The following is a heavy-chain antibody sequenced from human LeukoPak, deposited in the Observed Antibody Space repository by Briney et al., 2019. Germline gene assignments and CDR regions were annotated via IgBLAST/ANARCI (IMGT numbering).Heavy chain of an antibody. D-gene: IGHD3-10*01. V-gene: IGHV4-39*01. CDR1: GVSISGSSNF. CDR2: IYYSGST. J-gene: IGHJ5*02. CDR3: ARWKVRGVHASKYWFDP. Sequence: SETLSLTCTVSGVSISGSSNFWGWIRQPPGKGLEWIGSIYYSGSTYYNPSLKSRVTISVDTSKNQFSLKLSSVTAADTAVYYCARWKVRGVHASKYWFDPWGQGTLVTVSS.